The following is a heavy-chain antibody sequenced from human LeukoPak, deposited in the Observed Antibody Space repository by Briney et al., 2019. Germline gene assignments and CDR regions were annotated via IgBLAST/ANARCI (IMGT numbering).Heavy chain of an antibody. CDR2: IIPIFGTA. Sequence: SVKVSCKASGGTFSSYAISWVRQAPGQGLEWMGGIIPIFGTANYAQKFQGRVTITADKSTSTAYMELSSLRSEDTAVYYCARLYYDILTGPETTQYYYYYYMDVWGKGTTVTISS. CDR3: ARLYYDILTGPETTQYYYYYYMDV. CDR1: GGTFSSYA. J-gene: IGHJ6*03. V-gene: IGHV1-69*06. D-gene: IGHD3-9*01.